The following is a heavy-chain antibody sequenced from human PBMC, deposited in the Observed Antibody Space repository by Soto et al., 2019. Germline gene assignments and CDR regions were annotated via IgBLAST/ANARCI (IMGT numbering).Heavy chain of an antibody. J-gene: IGHJ4*02. Sequence: QLQLQESGSGLVKPSQTLSLTCAVSGGSISSGGYSWSWIRQPPGKGLEWIGYIYNSGRTYYNPSHKSRVTTSVDRSKNQFSLKLSSVTAADTAVYYCVRQMTTVTTVDYWGQGTLVTVSS. V-gene: IGHV4-30-2*01. D-gene: IGHD4-17*01. CDR1: GGSISSGGYS. CDR3: VRQMTTVTTVDY. CDR2: IYNSGRT.